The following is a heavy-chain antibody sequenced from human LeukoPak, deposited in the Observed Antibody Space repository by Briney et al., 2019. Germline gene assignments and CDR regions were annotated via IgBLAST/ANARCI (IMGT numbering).Heavy chain of an antibody. D-gene: IGHD4-17*01. J-gene: IGHJ6*02. Sequence: SETLSLTCTVSGASIDAAGYSWNWIRQAPGKDLEWIGNIYHGGRTSYKSSLKSRVTISVDTSKNHFSLKLTSVTAADTAVYYCARTFQAPSYGDSDSRTKYPYSMDVWGQGTMVAVSS. CDR3: ARTFQAPSYGDSDSRTKYPYSMDV. CDR1: GASIDAAGYS. V-gene: IGHV4-30-2*01. CDR2: IYHGGRT.